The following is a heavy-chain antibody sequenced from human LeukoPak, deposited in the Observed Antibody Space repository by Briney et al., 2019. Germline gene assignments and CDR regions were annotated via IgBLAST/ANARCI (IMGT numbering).Heavy chain of an antibody. V-gene: IGHV3-7*04. Sequence: GGSLRLSCAASGFTFSNYWMNWVRQAPGKGLEWVANIKQGGSEKYYVDSVKGRFTIARDNAKNSLFLQMNSLRAEDTAVYYCAGGGGWKPDYWGQGTPVTVSS. CDR3: AGGGGWKPDY. CDR1: GFTFSNYW. CDR2: IKQGGSEK. D-gene: IGHD2-15*01. J-gene: IGHJ4*02.